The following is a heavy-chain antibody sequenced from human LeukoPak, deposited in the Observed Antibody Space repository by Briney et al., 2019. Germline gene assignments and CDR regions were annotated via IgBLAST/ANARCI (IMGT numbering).Heavy chain of an antibody. J-gene: IGHJ4*02. D-gene: IGHD7-27*01. Sequence: GGSLRLSCAASGFTFRTYAMSWVRQAPGKGLEWVSSISSSSSYIYYADSVKGRFTISRDNAKNSLYLQMNSLRAEDTAVYYCARVATGATTTVWGQGTLVTVSS. CDR2: ISSSSSYI. CDR3: ARVATGATTTV. V-gene: IGHV3-21*01. CDR1: GFTFRTYA.